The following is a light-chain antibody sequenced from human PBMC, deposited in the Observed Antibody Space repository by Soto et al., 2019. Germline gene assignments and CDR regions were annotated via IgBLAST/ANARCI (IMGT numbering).Light chain of an antibody. J-gene: IGKJ4*01. CDR1: QDMSNY. CDR3: QQYDDRIT. Sequence: DIQMTQSPSSLSASVGDRVTITCQASQDMSNYLNWYQQKPGKAPKLLIYDASILETGVPSRFSGSGSGTDFTLIISSLQPEDIATYYCQQYDDRITFGGGTKVEIK. CDR2: DAS. V-gene: IGKV1-33*01.